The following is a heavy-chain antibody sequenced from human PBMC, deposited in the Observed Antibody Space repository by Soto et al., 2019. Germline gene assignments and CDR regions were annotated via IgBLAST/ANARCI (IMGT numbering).Heavy chain of an antibody. J-gene: IGHJ6*02. CDR2: MNPNSGNT. D-gene: IGHD4-17*01. Sequence: VSVKVSCKASGYTFTSYDINWVRQATGQGLEWMGWMNPNSGNTGYAQKFQGRVTMTRDTSMSTAYMELRSLRSDDTAVYYCAWDGTVTTYKGFMDVWGQGTTVTVSS. CDR1: GYTFTSYD. CDR3: AWDGTVTTYKGFMDV. V-gene: IGHV1-8*01.